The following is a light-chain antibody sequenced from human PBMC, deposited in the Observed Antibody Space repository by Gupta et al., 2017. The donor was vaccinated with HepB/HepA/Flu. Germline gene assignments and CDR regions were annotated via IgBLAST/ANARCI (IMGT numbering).Light chain of an antibody. Sequence: QSALTQPPSASGSPGQSVTISCTGTSSDVGGYNYVSWYQQHPGKAPKLMSYEVSKRPSGVPERFSGSKSGNTASLTXSXLQAEDXAEYYCSSYAGSNNLVFGGGTKLTVL. CDR1: SSDVGGYNY. V-gene: IGLV2-8*01. J-gene: IGLJ3*02. CDR3: SSYAGSNNLV. CDR2: EVS.